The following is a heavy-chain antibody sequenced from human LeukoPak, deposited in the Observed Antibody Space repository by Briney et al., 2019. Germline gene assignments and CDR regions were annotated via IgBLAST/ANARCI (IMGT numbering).Heavy chain of an antibody. V-gene: IGHV3-66*01. D-gene: IGHD4-23*01. Sequence: GGSLTLSGAASGFTFSSHYMSWVRQAPGKGLEWVSLIYSGGSTEYAASVKGRFTISRDISKNTVHLQMNSLRAEDTAVYYCARVPVLGTRENLQHWGQGTMVTVSS. CDR3: ARVPVLGTRENLQH. CDR2: IYSGGST. J-gene: IGHJ1*01. CDR1: GFTFSSHY.